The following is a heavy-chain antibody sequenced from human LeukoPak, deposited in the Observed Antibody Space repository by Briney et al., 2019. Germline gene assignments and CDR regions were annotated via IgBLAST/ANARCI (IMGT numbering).Heavy chain of an antibody. Sequence: PSETLSLTCAVSGGSISSSNWWSWVRQPPGKGLEWIGEIYHSGSANYNPSLKSRVTISVDKSKNQFSLRLSSVTAADTAVYYCASAGHDGIGYKVCWGQGTLVTVSS. J-gene: IGHJ4*02. D-gene: IGHD3-22*01. V-gene: IGHV4-4*02. CDR3: ASAGHDGIGYKVC. CDR1: GGSISSSNW. CDR2: IYHSGSA.